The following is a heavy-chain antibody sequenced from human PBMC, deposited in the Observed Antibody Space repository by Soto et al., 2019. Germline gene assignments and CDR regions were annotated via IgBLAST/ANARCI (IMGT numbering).Heavy chain of an antibody. V-gene: IGHV1-46*01. CDR3: ARDIVVVVAATRPEAFDI. Sequence: GASVKVSCKASGYTFTGYYMHWVRQAPGQGLEWMGIINPSGGSISYAQKFQGRVTMTRDTSTSTVYMELSSLRSEDTAVYYCARDIVVVVAATRPEAFDIWGQGTMVTVSS. CDR1: GYTFTGYY. D-gene: IGHD2-15*01. CDR2: INPSGGSI. J-gene: IGHJ3*02.